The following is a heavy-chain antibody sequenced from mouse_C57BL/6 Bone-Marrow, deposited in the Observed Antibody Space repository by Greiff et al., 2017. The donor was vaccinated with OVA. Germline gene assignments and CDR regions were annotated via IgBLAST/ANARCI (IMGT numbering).Heavy chain of an antibody. Sequence: VQLQQSGAELVRPGASVTLSCKASGYTFTDYEMHWVKQTPVHGLEWIGAIDPETGGTAYNQKFKGKAILTADKSSSTAYMELRSLTSEDSAAYYCTRWANSAWFAYWGQGTLVTVSA. CDR3: TRWANSAWFAY. D-gene: IGHD3-1*01. V-gene: IGHV1-15*01. CDR1: GYTFTDYE. CDR2: IDPETGGT. J-gene: IGHJ3*01.